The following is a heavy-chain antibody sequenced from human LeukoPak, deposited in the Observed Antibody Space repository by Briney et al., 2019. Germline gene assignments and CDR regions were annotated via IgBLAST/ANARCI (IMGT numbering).Heavy chain of an antibody. CDR3: ARINYYGSGSYYKGYFDY. D-gene: IGHD3-10*01. CDR1: GHTFTGYY. Sequence: ASVKVSCKASGHTFTGYYMHWVRQAPGQGLEWMGWINPNSGGTNYAQKFQGRVTMTRDTSISTAYMELSRLRSDDTAVYYCARINYYGSGSYYKGYFDYWGQGTLVTVSS. J-gene: IGHJ4*02. CDR2: INPNSGGT. V-gene: IGHV1-2*02.